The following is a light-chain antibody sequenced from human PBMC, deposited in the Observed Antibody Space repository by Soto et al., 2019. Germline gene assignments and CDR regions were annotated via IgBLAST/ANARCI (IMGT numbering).Light chain of an antibody. J-gene: IGLJ2*01. CDR1: SSNIGSNT. CDR2: SND. Sequence: QSVLTQPPSASGAPGQRVTISCSGSSSNIGSNTVNWYQQLPGTAPQLLIYSNDQRPSGVPDRVSGSKSGTSASLAISGLQSEDEADYYCAAWDNSLDGHVVFGGGTQLTVL. V-gene: IGLV1-44*01. CDR3: AAWDNSLDGHVV.